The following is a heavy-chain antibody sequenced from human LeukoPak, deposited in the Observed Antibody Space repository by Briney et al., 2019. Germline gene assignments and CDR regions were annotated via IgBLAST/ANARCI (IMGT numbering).Heavy chain of an antibody. J-gene: IGHJ4*02. Sequence: PSETLSLTCAVYGGSFSGYYWSWIRQPPGKGLEWIGEITHSGSTTYNPSLKSRFTISVDTSKNQFSLKLSSVTAADTAVYYCASSFTVWGQGTLVTVSS. D-gene: IGHD4-17*01. CDR3: ASSFTV. CDR2: ITHSGST. CDR1: GGSFSGYY. V-gene: IGHV4-34*01.